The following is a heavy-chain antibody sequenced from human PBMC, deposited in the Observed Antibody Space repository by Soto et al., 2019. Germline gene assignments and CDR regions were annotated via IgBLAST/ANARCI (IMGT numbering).Heavy chain of an antibody. CDR3: AKDAIVVVPAAMGSDYYYYYYYMDV. CDR1: GFTFDDYA. D-gene: IGHD2-2*01. V-gene: IGHV3-9*01. Sequence: EVQLVESGGGLVQPGRSLRLSCAASGFTFDDYAMHWVRQAPGKGLEWVSGISWNSGSIGYADSVKGRFTISRDNAKNSLYLQMNSLRAEDTALYYCAKDAIVVVPAAMGSDYYYYYYYMDVWGKGTTVTVSS. CDR2: ISWNSGSI. J-gene: IGHJ6*03.